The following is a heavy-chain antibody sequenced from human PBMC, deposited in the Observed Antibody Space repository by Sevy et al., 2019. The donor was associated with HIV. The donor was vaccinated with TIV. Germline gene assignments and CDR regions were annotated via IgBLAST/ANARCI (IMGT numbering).Heavy chain of an antibody. CDR2: INHSGST. CDR1: GGSFSGYY. V-gene: IGHV4-34*01. CDR3: ARGRIAVAGSYYYYYYGMDV. J-gene: IGHJ6*02. D-gene: IGHD6-19*01. Sequence: SETLSLTCAVYGGSFSGYYWSWIRQPPGEGLEWIGEINHSGSTNYNPSLKSRVTISVDTSKNQFSLKLSSVTAADTAVYYCARGRIAVAGSYYYYYYGMDVWGQGTTVTVSS.